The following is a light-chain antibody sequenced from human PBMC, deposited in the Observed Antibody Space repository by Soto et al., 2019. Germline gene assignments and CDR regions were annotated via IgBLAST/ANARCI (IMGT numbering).Light chain of an antibody. Sequence: EIVLTQSPATLSLSPGERATLSCRASQSVSSYLAWYQQKPGQAPRLLIYDASNRSTGIPAMFSGSGSGTDFTLTISCLEPEDCAVYYCQQRSNWPPYTFGQGTKLEIK. V-gene: IGKV3-11*01. CDR1: QSVSSY. CDR2: DAS. CDR3: QQRSNWPPYT. J-gene: IGKJ2*01.